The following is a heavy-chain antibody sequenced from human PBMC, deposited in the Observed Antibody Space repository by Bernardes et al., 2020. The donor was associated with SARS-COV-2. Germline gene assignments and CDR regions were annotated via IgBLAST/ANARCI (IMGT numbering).Heavy chain of an antibody. J-gene: IGHJ6*02. V-gene: IGHV1-3*04. Sequence: ASVKVSCKASRYSFTSYAMHWVRQAPGQRLEWLGWINTANGNTKYSQKFQGRVTITRDTSTSTAYMELSSLISEDTAVYYCARIREAYVSAWLTNYYYYAMDVWGQGTTVTVSS. CDR1: RYSFTSYA. CDR2: INTANGNT. CDR3: ARIREAYVSAWLTNYYYYAMDV. D-gene: IGHD6-19*01.